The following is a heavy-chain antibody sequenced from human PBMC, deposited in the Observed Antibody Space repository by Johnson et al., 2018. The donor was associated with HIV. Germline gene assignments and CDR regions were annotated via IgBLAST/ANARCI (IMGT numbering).Heavy chain of an antibody. CDR3: ARAYSYVVFDI. CDR1: GFTFDDYG. D-gene: IGHD3-16*01. Sequence: VLLVESGGGVVRPGGSLRLSCAASGFTFDDYGISWVRQAPGKGLEWVSGITWNGGSTGYADSVKGRFTISRDNAKNSLYLQMNTLRPEDTAVYYCARAYSYVVFDIWGQGTMVTVSS. J-gene: IGHJ3*02. CDR2: ITWNGGST. V-gene: IGHV3-20*04.